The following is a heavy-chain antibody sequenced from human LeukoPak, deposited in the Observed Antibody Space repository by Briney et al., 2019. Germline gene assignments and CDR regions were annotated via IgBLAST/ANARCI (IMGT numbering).Heavy chain of an antibody. CDR3: ARDSNWYIGQNHFDY. CDR2: INPNSGGT. CDR1: GYTFTDYY. J-gene: IGHJ4*02. D-gene: IGHD6-13*01. Sequence: ASVKVSCKASGYTFTDYYLHWVRQAPGQGLEWIGWINPNSGGTNYPQKFQGRVTMTRDTSISTAYMELSRLTSDDTAVYYCARDSNWYIGQNHFDYWGQGTLVTVSS. V-gene: IGHV1-2*02.